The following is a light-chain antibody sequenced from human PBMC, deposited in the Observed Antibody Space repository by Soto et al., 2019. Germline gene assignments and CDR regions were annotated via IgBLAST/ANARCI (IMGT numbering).Light chain of an antibody. CDR1: QSVSSSY. V-gene: IGKV3D-20*01. J-gene: IGKJ5*01. Sequence: EIVVTQSAVTLSLSPGERGTLSCGASQSVSSSYLAWYQQKPGLAPRLLIYDASSRATGTPDRFSGSGSGTDFTLTISRLEPEDVAVYYCQQYGSSPFTFGQGTRLEIK. CDR3: QQYGSSPFT. CDR2: DAS.